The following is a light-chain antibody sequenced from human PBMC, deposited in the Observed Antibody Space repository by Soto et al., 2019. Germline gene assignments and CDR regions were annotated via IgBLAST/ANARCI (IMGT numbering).Light chain of an antibody. CDR3: SSCTNSRTLL. Sequence: QPVLTQPASVSGSPGQSITISCTGTSKDVGAYNCVSWYQQHPGKAPKLMIYDVTDRPSGVSNRFSGSKSGYTASLTISGLQAEDEADYYCSSCTNSRTLLFGGGTKLTVL. J-gene: IGLJ2*01. V-gene: IGLV2-14*01. CDR2: DVT. CDR1: SKDVGAYNC.